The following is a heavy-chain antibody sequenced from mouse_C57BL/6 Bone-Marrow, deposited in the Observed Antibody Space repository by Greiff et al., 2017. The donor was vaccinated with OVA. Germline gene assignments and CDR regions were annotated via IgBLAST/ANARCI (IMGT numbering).Heavy chain of an antibody. V-gene: IGHV2-9-1*01. Sequence: QVQLKESGPGLVAPSQSLSITCTVSGFSLTSYAISWVRQPPGKGLEWLGVIWTGGATNYNSALKSRLSISKDNSKSQVFLKMNSLQTDDTARYYCARSDGYYVGYYYAMDYWGQGTSVTVSS. CDR2: IWTGGAT. CDR1: GFSLTSYA. CDR3: ARSDGYYVGYYYAMDY. D-gene: IGHD2-3*01. J-gene: IGHJ4*01.